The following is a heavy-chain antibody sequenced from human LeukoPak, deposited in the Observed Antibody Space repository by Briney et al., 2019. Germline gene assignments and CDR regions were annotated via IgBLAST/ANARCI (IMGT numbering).Heavy chain of an antibody. CDR1: GFPFSSYA. CDR3: VRGYSFGPYGMDV. CDR2: ISDSGGST. Sequence: GGSLRLSCSASGFPFSSYAMHWVRQAPGKGLEYVSAISDSGGSTYYADSVKGRFTISRDNSKNPLYLQMSSLRAEDTAVYFCVRGYSFGPYGMDVWGQGTTVTVSS. D-gene: IGHD2-15*01. V-gene: IGHV3-64D*09. J-gene: IGHJ6*02.